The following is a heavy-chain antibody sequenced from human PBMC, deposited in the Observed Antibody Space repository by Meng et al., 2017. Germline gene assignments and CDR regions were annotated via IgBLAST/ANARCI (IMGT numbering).Heavy chain of an antibody. J-gene: IGHJ4*02. CDR3: ARGLRIGTDY. V-gene: IGHV3-23*01. CDR1: GFTFSGHA. CDR2: ISGSADSI. D-gene: IGHD3/OR15-3a*01. Sequence: GESLKISCAASGFTFSGHAMTWVRQAPGKGLEWVSSISGSADSIYSADSVKGRFTISRDNSKNTLFLHMNSLRTGDTAVYYCARGLRIGTDYWGQGTLVTVSS.